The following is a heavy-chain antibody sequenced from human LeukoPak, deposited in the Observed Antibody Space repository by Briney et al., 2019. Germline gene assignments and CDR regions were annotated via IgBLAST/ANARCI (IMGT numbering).Heavy chain of an antibody. CDR1: GGTFSSYA. J-gene: IGHJ4*02. CDR2: IIPILGIA. V-gene: IGHV1-69*04. CDR3: ARGRMVRGVIIKYYFDY. D-gene: IGHD3-10*01. Sequence: GASVKVSCKASGGTFSSYAIIWVRQAPGQGLEWMGRIIPILGIANYAQKFQGRVTITADKSTSTAYMELSSLRSEDTAVYYCARGRMVRGVIIKYYFDYWGQGTLVTVSS.